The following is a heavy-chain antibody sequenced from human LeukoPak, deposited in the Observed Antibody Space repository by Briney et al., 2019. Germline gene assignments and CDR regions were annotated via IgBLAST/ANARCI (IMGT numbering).Heavy chain of an antibody. CDR2: ISGSGGST. CDR1: GFTFSSYS. CDR3: ARAVAGGGGY. V-gene: IGHV3-23*01. Sequence: GGSLRLSCAASGFTFSSYSMNWVRQAPGKGLEWVSGISGSGGSTDYADSVKGRFTISRDNSKNTLFLQMNSLRAEDTAVYYCARAVAGGGGYWGQGTLVTVSS. J-gene: IGHJ4*02. D-gene: IGHD6-19*01.